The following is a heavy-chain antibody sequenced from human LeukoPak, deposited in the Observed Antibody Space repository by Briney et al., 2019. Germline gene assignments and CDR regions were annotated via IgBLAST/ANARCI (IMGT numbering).Heavy chain of an antibody. CDR3: AKDRGHGSGSPYYFDY. Sequence: GGSLRLSCAASGFTFSSYGMHWVRQAPGKGLEGVAVISYDGSNKYYADSVKGRFTISRDNSKNTLYLQMNSLRAEDTAVYYCAKDRGHGSGSPYYFDYWGQGTLVAVSS. D-gene: IGHD3-10*01. CDR2: ISYDGSNK. V-gene: IGHV3-30*18. J-gene: IGHJ4*02. CDR1: GFTFSSYG.